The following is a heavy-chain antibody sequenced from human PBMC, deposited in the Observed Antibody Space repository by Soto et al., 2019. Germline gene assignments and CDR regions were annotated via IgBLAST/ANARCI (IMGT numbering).Heavy chain of an antibody. Sequence: VGSLRLSCAASGFTFSDFYMTWIRQAPGKGLEWVSYISSSSSYTNYADSVKGRFTISRDNAKNSLYLQMNSLRAEDTAVYYCARNRVPYSSSPLFDYWGQGTLVTVSS. CDR1: GFTFSDFY. J-gene: IGHJ4*02. CDR3: ARNRVPYSSSPLFDY. CDR2: ISSSSSYT. D-gene: IGHD6-6*01. V-gene: IGHV3-11*06.